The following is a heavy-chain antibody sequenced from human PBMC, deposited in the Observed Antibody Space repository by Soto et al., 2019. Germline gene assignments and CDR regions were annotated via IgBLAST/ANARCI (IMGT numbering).Heavy chain of an antibody. V-gene: IGHV3-7*01. CDR2: IEHNGSEK. CDR3: ARDHNYSSGMDD. Sequence: GESLRLSCAASGVTLSSYYRSWVRQTPGKGLEWVANIEHNGSEKYYGDSVKGRFYISRDNVKSSLYLQMASQRGEETAVYYCARDHNYSSGMDDWGQGTTVTVSS. J-gene: IGHJ6*02. CDR1: GVTLSSYY. D-gene: IGHD2-21*01.